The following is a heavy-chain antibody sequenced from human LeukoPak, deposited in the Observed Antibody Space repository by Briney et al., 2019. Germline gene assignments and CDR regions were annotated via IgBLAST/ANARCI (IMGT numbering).Heavy chain of an antibody. Sequence: PSETLSLTCTVSGGSLSSYYWSWIRQPPGKGLEWIGYIYYSGSTNYNPSLKSRVTISVDTSKNQFSLKLRSVTAADTAVYYCAKGAAGSYSMYESWGQGTLVTVSS. CDR3: AKGAAGSYSMYES. J-gene: IGHJ5*02. V-gene: IGHV4-59*01. CDR2: IYYSGST. D-gene: IGHD1-26*01. CDR1: GGSLSSYY.